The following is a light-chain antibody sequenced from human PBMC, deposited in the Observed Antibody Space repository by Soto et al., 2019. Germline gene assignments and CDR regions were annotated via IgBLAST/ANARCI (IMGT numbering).Light chain of an antibody. CDR3: QSYDSSLSEGV. V-gene: IGLV1-40*01. J-gene: IGLJ3*02. CDR1: SSNIGAGYD. CDR2: GNT. Sequence: QAVLTQPPSVSGAPGQRVTISCTGSSSNIGAGYDVHWYQQVPGTAPKLLIYGNTNRPSGVPDRFSGSKSGTSASLAITGLQAEDEADYYCQSYDSSLSEGVFGGGTKLTVL.